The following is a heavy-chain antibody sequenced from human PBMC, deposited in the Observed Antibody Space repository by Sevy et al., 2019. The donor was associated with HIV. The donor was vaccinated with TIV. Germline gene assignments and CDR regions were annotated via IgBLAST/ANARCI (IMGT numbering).Heavy chain of an antibody. V-gene: IGHV5-51*07. Sequence: GESLKISCKGSGYSFTSYWIGWVHQMPGKGLEWMGIIYPGDSVTRYSPSFQGQVTISADKSISTAYLQWSSLKASDTAMYYCARHVRGVVAATDYGMDVWGQGTTVTVSS. D-gene: IGHD2-15*01. CDR3: ARHVRGVVAATDYGMDV. CDR1: GYSFTSYW. CDR2: IYPGDSVT. J-gene: IGHJ6*02.